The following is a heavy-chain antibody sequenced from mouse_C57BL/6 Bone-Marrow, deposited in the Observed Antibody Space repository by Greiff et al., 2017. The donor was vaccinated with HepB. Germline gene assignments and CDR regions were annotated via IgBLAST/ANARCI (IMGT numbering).Heavy chain of an antibody. CDR1: GFSLSTSGMG. D-gene: IGHD2-9*01. V-gene: IGHV8-12*01. J-gene: IGHJ4*01. Sequence: QVTLKESGPGILQSSQTLSLTCSFSGFSLSTSGMGVSWIRQPSGKGLEWLAHIYWDDDKRYNPSLKSRLTISKDTSRNQVFLKITSVDTADTATYYCARSLLLWLRRSYYYAMDYWGQGTSVTVSS. CDR3: ARSLLLWLRRSYYYAMDY. CDR2: IYWDDDK.